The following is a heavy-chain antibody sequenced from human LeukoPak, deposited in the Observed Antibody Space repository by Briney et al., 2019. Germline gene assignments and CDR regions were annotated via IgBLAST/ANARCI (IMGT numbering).Heavy chain of an antibody. CDR3: AKEVGAGLGS. Sequence: GALRLSCGAAGFTFSRYAIPLVRQAPRKGVGWVGIIWYDGSRKYYADSVKGRFSISRDNSKNMVYLQMNSLRAEDTAVYYCAKEVGAGLGSWGQGTLVTVSS. V-gene: IGHV3-33*06. CDR1: GFTFSRYA. CDR2: IWYDGSRK. D-gene: IGHD1-26*01. J-gene: IGHJ4*02.